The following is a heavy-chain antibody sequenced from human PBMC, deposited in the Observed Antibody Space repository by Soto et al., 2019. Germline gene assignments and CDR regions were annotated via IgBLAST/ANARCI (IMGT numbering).Heavy chain of an antibody. D-gene: IGHD6-6*01. Sequence: SETLSLTCTVSGGSISSYYWSWIRQPAGKGLEWIGRIYTSGSTNYNPSLKSRVTMSVDTSKNQFSLKLSSVTADDTAVYYCARETFSSSSYYYYGMDVWGQGTTVTVSS. CDR1: GGSISSYY. CDR2: IYTSGST. J-gene: IGHJ6*02. V-gene: IGHV4-4*07. CDR3: ARETFSSSSYYYYGMDV.